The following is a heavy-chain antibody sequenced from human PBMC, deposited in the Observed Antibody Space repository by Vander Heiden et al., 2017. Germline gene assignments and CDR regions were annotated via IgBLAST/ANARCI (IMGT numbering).Heavy chain of an antibody. CDR1: GGTFSSTA. CDR2: IIPIFGTA. D-gene: IGHD5-18*01. CDR3: AGRGDTAMVTGTLDY. V-gene: IGHV1-69*01. J-gene: IGHJ4*02. Sequence: QVQLVQSGAEEKKPGSPVKVSCKASGGTFSSTAISWVRQAPEQGLEWMAGIIPIFGTANYAQKFRGRVTITADESTSTSYMELSSLRSEDTAVYYCAGRGDTAMVTGTLDYWGRRTLVTVSS.